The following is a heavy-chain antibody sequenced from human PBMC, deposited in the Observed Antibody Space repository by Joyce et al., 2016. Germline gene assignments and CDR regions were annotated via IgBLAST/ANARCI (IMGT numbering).Heavy chain of an antibody. J-gene: IGHJ4*02. V-gene: IGHV4-4*02. Sequence: QVQLQESGRGLVKPSGTLSLTCAVSGGSISSSNWWSWVRQPPGKGLEWIWEISHSGSTHYNPSLKSRVTISGDKSKNQFPLNLSSVTAVDTALYYCARHRPSTTAFDYWGQGTLVTVSS. CDR2: ISHSGST. D-gene: IGHD1-1*01. CDR3: ARHRPSTTAFDY. CDR1: GGSISSSNW.